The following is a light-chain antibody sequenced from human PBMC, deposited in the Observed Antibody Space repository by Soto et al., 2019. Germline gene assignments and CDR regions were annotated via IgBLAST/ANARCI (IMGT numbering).Light chain of an antibody. Sequence: DIQMTQSPSTLAASVGDRGTITCRASQTISNWLAWYQVKPGKAAKLLMHDASSLESGVTSRFSGSASGTEFTLTISSLQPDDFATYFCQQYSTYSWTFGQGTQVDIK. CDR3: QQYSTYSWT. V-gene: IGKV1-5*01. CDR2: DAS. J-gene: IGKJ1*01. CDR1: QTISNW.